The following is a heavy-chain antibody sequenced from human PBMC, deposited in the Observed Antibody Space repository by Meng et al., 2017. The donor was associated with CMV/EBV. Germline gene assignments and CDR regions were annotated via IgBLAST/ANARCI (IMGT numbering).Heavy chain of an antibody. V-gene: IGHV1-69*12. Sequence: QVQLVESAAEVKTPGSSVEVSCNASGVTFSTFAISWVRQAPGEGLGWMGGIIPVFETANYAERFQDRVTITADDSTTTAYMELSSLRADDTALYFCARGGDSWYSDYWGQGTLVTVSS. CDR1: GVTFSTFA. CDR3: ARGGDSWYSDY. CDR2: IIPVFETA. J-gene: IGHJ4*02. D-gene: IGHD1-26*01.